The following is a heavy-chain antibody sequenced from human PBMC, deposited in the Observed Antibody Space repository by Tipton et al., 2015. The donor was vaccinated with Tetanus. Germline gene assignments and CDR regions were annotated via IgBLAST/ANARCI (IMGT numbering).Heavy chain of an antibody. D-gene: IGHD4-11*01. J-gene: IGHJ6*02. V-gene: IGHV6-1*01. Sequence: GLVKPSQTLSLTCAISGDSVSSNTMAWNWIRQSPSRGLEWLGRTYYRSKWFNDYAVSLRGRITVNAGTSRNQFSLQLNSVIPEDTAVYYCAREPGHSVDVWGQGTTVTGSS. CDR3: AREPGHSVDV. CDR1: GDSVSSNTMA. CDR2: TYYRSKWFN.